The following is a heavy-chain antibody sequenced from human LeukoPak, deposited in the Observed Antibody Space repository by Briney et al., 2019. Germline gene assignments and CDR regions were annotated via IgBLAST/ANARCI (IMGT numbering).Heavy chain of an antibody. CDR1: GYTFTGYY. J-gene: IGHJ4*02. CDR3: ARQYYDFWSDYSYFDY. CDR2: INPNSGDT. Sequence: GASVKVSCKASGYTFTGYYIHWVRQAPGQGLEWMGWINPNSGDTYSAQKFQGRVTMTRDTSISTAYMELSRLRSDDTAVYYCARQYYDFWSDYSYFDYWSQGTLVTVSS. D-gene: IGHD3-3*01. V-gene: IGHV1-2*02.